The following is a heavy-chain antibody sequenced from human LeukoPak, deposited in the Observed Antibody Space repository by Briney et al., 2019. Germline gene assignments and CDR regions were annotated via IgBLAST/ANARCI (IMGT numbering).Heavy chain of an antibody. Sequence: ASVKVSCTASGYTFTGYYMHWVRQAPGQGLEWMGWINPNSGGTNYAQKFQGRVTMTRDTSISTAYMELSRLRSDDTAVYYCARDVPIAAAGTIKYYYYGMDVWGQGTTVTVSS. D-gene: IGHD6-13*01. J-gene: IGHJ6*02. CDR3: ARDVPIAAAGTIKYYYYGMDV. CDR1: GYTFTGYY. V-gene: IGHV1-2*02. CDR2: INPNSGGT.